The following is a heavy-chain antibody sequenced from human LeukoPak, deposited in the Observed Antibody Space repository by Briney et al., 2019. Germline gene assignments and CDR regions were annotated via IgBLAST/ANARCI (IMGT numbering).Heavy chain of an antibody. Sequence: SVKVSCKASGGTFSSYAISWVRQAPGQGLEWMGRIIPILGIANYAQKFQGRVTITADKSTSTAYMELSSLRFEDTAVYYCARDPQATYYYDSSGLKYFQHWGQGTLVTVSS. CDR1: GGTFSSYA. J-gene: IGHJ1*01. V-gene: IGHV1-69*04. CDR2: IIPILGIA. CDR3: ARDPQATYYYDSSGLKYFQH. D-gene: IGHD3-22*01.